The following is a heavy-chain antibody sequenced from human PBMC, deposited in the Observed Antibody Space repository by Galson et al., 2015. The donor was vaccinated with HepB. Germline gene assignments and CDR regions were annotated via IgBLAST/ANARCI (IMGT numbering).Heavy chain of an antibody. J-gene: IGHJ4*02. V-gene: IGHV4-39*07. D-gene: IGHD3-10*01. CDR2: IYYSGST. CDR3: ARGFREELVRGEERYYFDY. CDR1: GGSISSSSYY. Sequence: LSLTCTVSGGSISSSSYYWGWIRQPPGKGLEWIGSIYYSGSTYYNPSLKSRVTISVDTSKNQFSLKLSSVTAADTAVYYCARGFREELVRGEERYYFDYWGQGTLVTVSS.